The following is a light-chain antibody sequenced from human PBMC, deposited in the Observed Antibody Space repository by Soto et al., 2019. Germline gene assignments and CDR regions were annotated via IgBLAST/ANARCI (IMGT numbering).Light chain of an antibody. Sequence: SPASVSASKKGRVSISCRASQGISNWLAWYQQKPGEAPKALIYSASSLQSGVPSRFSGSGSGTDFTLTISGLQPEDSATYFCKQATSFLPTFCQVT. J-gene: IGKJ1*01. CDR1: QGISNW. CDR2: SAS. V-gene: IGKV1-12*01. CDR3: KQATSFLPT.